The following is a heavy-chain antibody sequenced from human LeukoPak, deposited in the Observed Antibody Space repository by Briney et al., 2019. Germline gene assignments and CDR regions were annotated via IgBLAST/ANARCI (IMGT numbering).Heavy chain of an antibody. V-gene: IGHV3-21*01. CDR3: ARVRSVGGNPHAFNI. CDR2: ITATSLHI. J-gene: IGHJ3*02. Sequence: GGSLRLSCAASGFTFSSYAMHWVRQAPGKGLEWVSAITATSLHIYYADSVKGRFTISRDNAKNSLYLQMNSLRVEDTALYYCARVRSVGGNPHAFNIWGQGTMVTVSS. CDR1: GFTFSSYA. D-gene: IGHD4-23*01.